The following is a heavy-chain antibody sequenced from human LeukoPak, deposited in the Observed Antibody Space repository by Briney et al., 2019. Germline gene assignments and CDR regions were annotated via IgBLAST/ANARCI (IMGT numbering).Heavy chain of an antibody. CDR1: GLTFSTNA. D-gene: IGHD3-10*01. V-gene: IGHV3-23*01. J-gene: IGHJ4*02. CDR2: ISGSGGST. CDR3: AKGSIRGVIITALDY. Sequence: GPCLRPSYAPAGLTFSTNATRWARQPAGKGLEWHSAISGSGGSTYYADSVKGRFNISRDNSKNTLYLQMNSLRAEDTAVYYCAKGSIRGVIITALDYWGQGTLVTVSS.